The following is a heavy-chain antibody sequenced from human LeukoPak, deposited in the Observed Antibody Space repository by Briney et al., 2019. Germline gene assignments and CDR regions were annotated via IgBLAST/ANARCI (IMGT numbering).Heavy chain of an antibody. V-gene: IGHV1-69*13. CDR3: ARVISQKLVVDYYYYYMVV. CDR1: VGTFSSYA. D-gene: IGHD6-13*01. CDR2: IIPSFDTA. Sequence: GASVKVSCKASVGTFSSYAISWVRQAPGQGLEWMGGIIPSFDTANYAQKFQGRVTITADESTSTAYTELSSLRSEDTAVYYCARVISQKLVVDYYYYYMVVWRKGTTVTVSS. J-gene: IGHJ6*03.